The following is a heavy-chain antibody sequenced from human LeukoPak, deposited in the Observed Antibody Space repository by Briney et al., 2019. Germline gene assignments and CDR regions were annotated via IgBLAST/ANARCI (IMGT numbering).Heavy chain of an antibody. V-gene: IGHV3-21*04. CDR1: GFTFSSYS. CDR2: ISSDSVHI. Sequence: GGSLRLSCAASGFTFSSYSMNWVRQAPGQGLDWVSSISSDSVHIFYADSVKGRFTIPRDNSKNTLYLQMNSLRAEDTAVYYCAKSSRIAVAGPDFDYWGQGTLVTVSS. D-gene: IGHD6-19*01. J-gene: IGHJ4*02. CDR3: AKSSRIAVAGPDFDY.